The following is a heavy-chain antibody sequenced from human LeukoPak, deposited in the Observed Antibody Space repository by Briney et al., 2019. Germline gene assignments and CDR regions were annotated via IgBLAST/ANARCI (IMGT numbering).Heavy chain of an antibody. V-gene: IGHV3-74*01. Sequence: AGGSLRLSCAASAFTFSSHWMHWVRQAPGKGLVWVSRISGDGTATIYADSVKGRFTISRDNADNTLYLQMTSLRVEDTAVYYCTRRVSATRWFDPWGQGTLVTVSS. CDR3: TRRVSATRWFDP. J-gene: IGHJ5*02. D-gene: IGHD5/OR15-5a*01. CDR1: AFTFSSHW. CDR2: ISGDGTAT.